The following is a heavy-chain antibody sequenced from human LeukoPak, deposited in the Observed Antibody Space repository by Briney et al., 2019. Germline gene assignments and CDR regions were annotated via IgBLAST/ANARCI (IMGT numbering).Heavy chain of an antibody. V-gene: IGHV3-66*01. CDR3: ARAAGSAVHYNYGMDV. D-gene: IGHD1-26*01. CDR2: IYSGST. CDR1: GVTVSGNY. Sequence: GGSPRLSCAASGVTVSGNYMSWVRQAPGKGLEWVSVIYSGSTYYADSVKGRFTISTDNSKNTLFLQMNSLRVEDTAVYYCARAAGSAVHYNYGMDVWGQGTTVTVSS. J-gene: IGHJ6*02.